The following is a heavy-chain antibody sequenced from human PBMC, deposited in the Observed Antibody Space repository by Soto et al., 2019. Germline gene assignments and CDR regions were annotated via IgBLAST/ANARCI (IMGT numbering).Heavy chain of an antibody. Sequence: PWGSLRLSCAASGFPLITYGMTWVRQAPGKGLEWVSAITGTGGNTYYVDSVKGRFTSSRDNSKNMLYLQVNSLRVEDTAVYYCARIRGYWYGLDVWGQGTTVTVSS. V-gene: IGHV3-23*01. CDR2: ITGTGGNT. CDR3: ARIRGYWYGLDV. J-gene: IGHJ6*02. CDR1: GFPLITYG.